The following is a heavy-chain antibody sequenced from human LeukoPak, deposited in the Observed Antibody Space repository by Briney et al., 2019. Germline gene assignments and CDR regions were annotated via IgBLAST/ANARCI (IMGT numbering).Heavy chain of an antibody. Sequence: ASVKVSCKASGYTFTSYGISWVRQAPGQGLEWMGWNSAYNGNTNYAQKLQGRVTMTTDTSTSTAYMELRSLRSDDTAVYYCARDLPVLIVVVPAAIDYWGQGTLVTVSS. CDR2: NSAYNGNT. V-gene: IGHV1-18*01. CDR3: ARDLPVLIVVVPAAIDY. CDR1: GYTFTSYG. J-gene: IGHJ4*02. D-gene: IGHD2-2*01.